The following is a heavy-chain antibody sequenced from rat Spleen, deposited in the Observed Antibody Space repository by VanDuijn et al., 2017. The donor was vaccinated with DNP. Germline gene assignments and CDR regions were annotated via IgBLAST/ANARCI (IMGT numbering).Heavy chain of an antibody. CDR1: GFTFSDYN. D-gene: IGHD1-12*02. J-gene: IGHJ2*01. CDR2: IIYDDSTT. V-gene: IGHV5-7*01. Sequence: EVQLVESGGGLVQPGRSLKLSCAASGFTFSDYNMAWVRQAPKKGLEWVATIIYDDSTTHYRDSVKGRFTISRDNAKSTLYRQMDSLRSEDTATHYCARRWWGGYLDYWGQGVMVTVSS. CDR3: ARRWWGGYLDY.